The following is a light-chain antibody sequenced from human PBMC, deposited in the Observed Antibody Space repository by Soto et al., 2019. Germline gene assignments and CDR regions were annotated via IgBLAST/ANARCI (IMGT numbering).Light chain of an antibody. Sequence: QSVLTQPPSASGTPGQRVTISCSGTSSNIGTYTVNWYQQLPGTAPKLLIYTDYQRPSGVPDRFSGSKSGTSASLAINGLHSEDEADYYGASWDYNLHGGVFGGGTKLTVL. CDR2: TDY. CDR1: SSNIGTYT. J-gene: IGLJ3*02. CDR3: ASWDYNLHGGV. V-gene: IGLV1-44*01.